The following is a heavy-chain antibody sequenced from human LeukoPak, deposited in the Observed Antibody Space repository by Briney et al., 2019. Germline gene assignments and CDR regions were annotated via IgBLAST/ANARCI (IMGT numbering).Heavy chain of an antibody. CDR1: GGSISSSSYY. V-gene: IGHV4-39*01. D-gene: IGHD4-11*01. CDR3: ARHEMTTVSFDY. Sequence: SETLSLTCTVSGGSISSSSYYWGWIRQPPGKGLEWIGSIYYSGSTYYNPSLKSRVTISVDTSKNQFSLKLSSVTAADTAVYYCARHEMTTVSFDYWGQGTRVTVSS. J-gene: IGHJ4*02. CDR2: IYYSGST.